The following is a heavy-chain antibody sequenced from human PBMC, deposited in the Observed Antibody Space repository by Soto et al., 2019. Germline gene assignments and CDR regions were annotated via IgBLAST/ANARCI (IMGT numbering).Heavy chain of an antibody. J-gene: IGHJ5*02. CDR2: ISGSGGST. Sequence: LRLSCAASGFTFSSYAMSWVRQAPGKGLEWVSAISGSGGSTYYADSVKGRFTISRDNSKNTLYLQMNSLRAEDTAVYYCAKDRLRQQLVLGNWFDPWGQGTLVTVSS. D-gene: IGHD6-13*01. V-gene: IGHV3-23*01. CDR3: AKDRLRQQLVLGNWFDP. CDR1: GFTFSSYA.